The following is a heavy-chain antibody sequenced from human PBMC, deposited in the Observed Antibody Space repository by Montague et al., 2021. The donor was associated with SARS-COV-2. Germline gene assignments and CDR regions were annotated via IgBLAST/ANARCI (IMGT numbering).Heavy chain of an antibody. J-gene: IGHJ4*02. CDR3: ASERMYGSGSYYNPFLLVGY. D-gene: IGHD3-10*01. Sequence: SETLSLTCTVYRGSISSSSYYWGWIRQPPGKGLEWIGSIYYSGSTYYNPSLKSRVTISVDTSKNQFSLKLSPVTAADTAVYSCASERMYGSGSYYNPFLLVGYWGQGTLVTVSS. CDR2: IYYSGST. CDR1: RGSISSSSYY. V-gene: IGHV4-39*01.